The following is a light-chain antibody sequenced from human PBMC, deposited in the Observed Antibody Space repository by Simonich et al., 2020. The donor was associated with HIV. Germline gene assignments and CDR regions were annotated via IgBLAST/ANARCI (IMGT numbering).Light chain of an antibody. CDR3: CSYAGSRRV. Sequence: QSALTKPASVSGSPGHSITISSTGPSSAVGSDNLVSWYQQHPGKAPNLIIYEGSNRPSGVSNRFSGSESGNTASLTISGLQAEDEADYYCCSYAGSRRVFGGGTKLTVL. CDR1: SSAVGSDNL. V-gene: IGLV2-23*01. CDR2: EGS. J-gene: IGLJ2*01.